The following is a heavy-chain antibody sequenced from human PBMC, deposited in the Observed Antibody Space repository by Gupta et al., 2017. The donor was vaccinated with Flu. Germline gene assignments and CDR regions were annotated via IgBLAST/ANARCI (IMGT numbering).Heavy chain of an antibody. D-gene: IGHD4-17*01. Sequence: MNWVRQAPGKGLEWVSSISSSSSYIYYADSVKGRFTVSRDNAKNSLYLQMNSLRAEETAVYYCAKDHTFYGWMNTNWFDPWGQGTLVTVSS. J-gene: IGHJ5*02. CDR2: ISSSSSYI. CDR3: AKDHTFYGWMNTNWFDP. V-gene: IGHV3-21*01.